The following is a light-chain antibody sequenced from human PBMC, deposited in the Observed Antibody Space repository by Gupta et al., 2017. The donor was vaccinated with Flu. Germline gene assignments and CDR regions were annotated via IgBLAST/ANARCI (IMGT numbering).Light chain of an antibody. CDR1: QSVSSY. CDR2: DAS. Sequence: EIVLTQSPATLSLSPGERATLSCRASQSVSSYLAWYQQKPGQAPRLLIYDASNRASGIPARFSGSGSGTDFTLTISSLEPEDFAFYYCQQHSNWPPLTFGQGTRLEIK. CDR3: QQHSNWPPLT. J-gene: IGKJ5*01. V-gene: IGKV3-11*01.